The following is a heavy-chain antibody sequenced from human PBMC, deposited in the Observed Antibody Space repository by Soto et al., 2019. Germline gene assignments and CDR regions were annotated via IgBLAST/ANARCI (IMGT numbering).Heavy chain of an antibody. V-gene: IGHV4-39*01. J-gene: IGHJ4*02. CDR1: GGSISSSSYC. D-gene: IGHD3-3*01. CDR3: ARHTTRYDYWSKKTRPIYVDY. Sequence: LSFTCAVSGGSISSSSYCWGWIRQPPGKGLEWIGSIYYSGSTYYNPSLKSRVTISVDTSKKQFSLKLSSVTAADTAVYYCARHTTRYDYWSKKTRPIYVDYWGQRTLVTISA. CDR2: IYYSGST.